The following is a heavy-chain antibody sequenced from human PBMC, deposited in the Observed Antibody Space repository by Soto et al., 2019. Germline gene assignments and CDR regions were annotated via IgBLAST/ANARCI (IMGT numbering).Heavy chain of an antibody. CDR1: GFTFSSYA. Sequence: GGSLRLSCAASGFTFSSYAMHWVRQAPGKGLEWVAVISYDGSNKYYADSVKGRFTISRDNSKNTLYLQMNSLRAEDTAVYYCARDQIYGDFYMGYYGMDVWGQGTTVTVSS. D-gene: IGHD4-17*01. J-gene: IGHJ6*02. CDR2: ISYDGSNK. CDR3: ARDQIYGDFYMGYYGMDV. V-gene: IGHV3-30-3*01.